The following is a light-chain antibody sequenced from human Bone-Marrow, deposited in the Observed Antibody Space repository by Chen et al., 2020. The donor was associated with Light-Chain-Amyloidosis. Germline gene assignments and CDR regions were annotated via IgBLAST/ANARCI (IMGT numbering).Light chain of an antibody. CDR3: QVWDRSSDRPV. J-gene: IGLJ3*02. CDR1: NIGSTS. V-gene: IGLV3-21*02. CDR2: DDS. Sequence: SYVLTQPSSVSVAPGQTATIACGGNNIGSTSVHWYQQTPGQAPLLVVYDDSDRPSGIPERLTGANSGNTATLASSRVEAGDEAAYSCQVWDRSSDRPVFGGGTKLTVL.